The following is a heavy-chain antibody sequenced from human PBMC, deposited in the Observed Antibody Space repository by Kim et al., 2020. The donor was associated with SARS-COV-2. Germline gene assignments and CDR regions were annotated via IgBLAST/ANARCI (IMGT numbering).Heavy chain of an antibody. CDR1: GGSFSGYY. J-gene: IGHJ4*02. V-gene: IGHV4-34*01. CDR2: INHSGST. Sequence: SETLSLTCAVYGGSFSGYYWSWIRQPPGKGLEWIGEINHSGSTNYNPSLKSRVTISVDTSKNQFSLKLSSVTAADTAVYYCARGHPAIPWSSSWYDLRGFDYWGQGTLVTVSS. D-gene: IGHD6-13*01. CDR3: ARGHPAIPWSSSWYDLRGFDY.